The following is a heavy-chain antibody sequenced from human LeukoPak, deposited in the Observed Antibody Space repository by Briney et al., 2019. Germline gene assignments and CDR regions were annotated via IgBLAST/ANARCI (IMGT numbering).Heavy chain of an antibody. CDR1: GYTFTNYY. V-gene: IGHV1-2*02. CDR2: INPNSGGT. CDR3: ARGSGSYSFLDY. Sequence: ASVKVSCKASGYTFTNYYMHWVRQAPGQGLEWMGWINPNSGGTNYAQKFQGRVTMTRDTSISTAYMELSRLRSDDTAVYYCARGSGSYSFLDYWGQGTLVTVSS. J-gene: IGHJ4*02. D-gene: IGHD1-26*01.